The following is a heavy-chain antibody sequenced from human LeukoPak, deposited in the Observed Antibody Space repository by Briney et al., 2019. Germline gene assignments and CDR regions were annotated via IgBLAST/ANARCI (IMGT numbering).Heavy chain of an antibody. Sequence: SETLSLTCTVSGASISSGNYYWSWIRQHPGMGLEWIGYICYSGSTHYNPSLKSRVTISLDTSKHQFSLKLSSVTAADTAVYYCARKEWVPYYFDCWGQGTLVTVSS. CDR2: ICYSGST. J-gene: IGHJ4*02. D-gene: IGHD3-3*01. CDR1: GASISSGNYY. V-gene: IGHV4-31*03. CDR3: ARKEWVPYYFDC.